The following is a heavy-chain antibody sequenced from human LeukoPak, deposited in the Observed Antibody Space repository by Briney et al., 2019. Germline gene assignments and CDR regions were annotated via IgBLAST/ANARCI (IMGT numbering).Heavy chain of an antibody. J-gene: IGHJ4*02. V-gene: IGHV4-59*01. CDR2: IYYTGNT. CDR1: GGSISSYY. Sequence: ETLSLTCTVSGGSISSYYWTWIRQPPGKGLGGSGYIYYTGNTNYNPCLTSGGTISVEKSKNQFSLKLSSVTAADTAVYYCARASYSSGWLPFDYWGQGTLVTVSS. D-gene: IGHD6-19*01. CDR3: ARASYSSGWLPFDY.